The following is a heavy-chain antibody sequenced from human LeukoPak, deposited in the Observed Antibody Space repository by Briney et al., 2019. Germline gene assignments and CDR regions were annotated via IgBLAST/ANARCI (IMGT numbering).Heavy chain of an antibody. CDR3: ARDSSPTGFDY. D-gene: IGHD6-13*01. V-gene: IGHV1-8*01. J-gene: IGHJ4*02. CDR1: GYTFTSYD. Sequence: ASVKVSCKASGYTFTSYDINWVRQATGQGLEWMGWMNPNSGNTGYAQKFQGRVTITRNTSITTAYMELSSLRSEDTAMYYCARDSSPTGFDYWGQGTLVTVSS. CDR2: MNPNSGNT.